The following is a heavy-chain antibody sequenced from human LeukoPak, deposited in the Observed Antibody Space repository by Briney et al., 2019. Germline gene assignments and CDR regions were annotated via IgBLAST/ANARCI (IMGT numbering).Heavy chain of an antibody. CDR2: INHSGST. V-gene: IGHV4-34*01. J-gene: IGHJ5*02. CDR3: ARGRRRYCSGGSCYPNWFDP. CDR1: GGSFSGYY. Sequence: PSETLSLTCAVYGGSFSGYYWSWIRQPPGKGLEWIGEINHSGSTNYNPSLKSRVTISVDTSKNQFSLKLSSVTAADTAVYYCARGRRRYCSGGSCYPNWFDPWGQGTLVTVSS. D-gene: IGHD2-15*01.